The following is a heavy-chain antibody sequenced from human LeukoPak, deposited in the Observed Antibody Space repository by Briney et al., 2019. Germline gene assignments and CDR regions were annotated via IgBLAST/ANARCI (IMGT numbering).Heavy chain of an antibody. CDR3: ARGGIQLWPQVYYYMDV. Sequence: PGGSLRLSCAASGFTFSSYSMNWVRQVPGKGLEWVSYISSSSNTIYYADSVKGRFTISRDNAKNSVYLQMNSLRAEDTALYYCARGGIQLWPQVYYYMDVWGKGTTVTVSS. V-gene: IGHV3-48*04. D-gene: IGHD5-18*01. J-gene: IGHJ6*03. CDR2: ISSSSNTI. CDR1: GFTFSSYS.